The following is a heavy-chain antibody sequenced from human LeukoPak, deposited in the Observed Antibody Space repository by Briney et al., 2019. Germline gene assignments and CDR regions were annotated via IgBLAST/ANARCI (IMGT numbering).Heavy chain of an antibody. J-gene: IGHJ4*02. V-gene: IGHV4-34*01. CDR1: GGSFSGYY. D-gene: IGHD1-7*01. CDR3: ARGRWNYGY. Sequence: SETLSLTCAVYGGSFSGYYWSWIRQPPGKGLEWIGEINHSGSTNYNPSLKSRVTISVGTSKNQFSLKLSSVTAADTAVYYCARGRWNYGYWGQGTLVTVSS. CDR2: INHSGST.